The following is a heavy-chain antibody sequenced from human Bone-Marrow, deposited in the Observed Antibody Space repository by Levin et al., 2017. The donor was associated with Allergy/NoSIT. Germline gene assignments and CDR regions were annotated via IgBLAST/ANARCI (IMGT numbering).Heavy chain of an antibody. CDR1: GFTFNYYA. J-gene: IGHJ3*02. CDR2: IYSRGTT. CDR3: TRDASPIAVAGGNI. V-gene: IGHV3-53*01. Sequence: GESLKISCAASGFTFNYYAMHWVRQAPGKGLEWVSLIYSRGTTNYADSVKGRFTISRDSSKNILYLQMNSLRVEDTAVYYCTRDASPIAVAGGNIWGQGTMVTVSS. D-gene: IGHD6-19*01.